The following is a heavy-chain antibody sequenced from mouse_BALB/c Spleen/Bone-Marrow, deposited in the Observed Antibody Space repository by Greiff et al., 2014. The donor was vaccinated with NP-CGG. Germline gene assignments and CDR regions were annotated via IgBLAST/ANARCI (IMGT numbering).Heavy chain of an antibody. D-gene: IGHD2-4*01. J-gene: IGHJ2*01. Sequence: EVNVVESGGDLVKPGGSLKLSCAASGFTFSSYGMSWVRQIPNKRLEWVATISSGGSYTYYPDSVKGRFTISRDNAKNTLYLQMSSLKSEDTAMYYCARQTYYDYDGYFDYWGQGTTLTVSS. CDR1: GFTFSSYG. V-gene: IGHV5-6*01. CDR2: ISSGGSYT. CDR3: ARQTYYDYDGYFDY.